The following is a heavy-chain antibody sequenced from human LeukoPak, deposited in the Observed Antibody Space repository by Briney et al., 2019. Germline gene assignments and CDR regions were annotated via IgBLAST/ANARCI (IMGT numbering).Heavy chain of an antibody. J-gene: IGHJ3*02. CDR1: VGTFSSYA. Sequence: ASVKVSCKASVGTFSSYAISWVRQAPGQGFEWMGWINPNSGGTNYAQIFQGRVTMTRDTSISTAYMELIGLTSDDTAVYYCARDTRMGEQRLVSAFDIWGQGTMVTVSS. D-gene: IGHD6-13*01. CDR2: INPNSGGT. V-gene: IGHV1-2*02. CDR3: ARDTRMGEQRLVSAFDI.